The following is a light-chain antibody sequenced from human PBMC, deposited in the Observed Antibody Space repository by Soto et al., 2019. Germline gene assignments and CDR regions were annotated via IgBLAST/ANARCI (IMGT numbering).Light chain of an antibody. V-gene: IGKV3-15*01. CDR2: GTS. Sequence: EIVLTQSPGTLSLSPGERATLSCRASQSVSGNLAWYQQKPGQAPRLLIYGTSIRATGVPARFSGGGSGTEFTLTISGLQSEDFAVYYCQQYNNWPLITFGQGTRLEIK. CDR3: QQYNNWPLIT. J-gene: IGKJ5*01. CDR1: QSVSGN.